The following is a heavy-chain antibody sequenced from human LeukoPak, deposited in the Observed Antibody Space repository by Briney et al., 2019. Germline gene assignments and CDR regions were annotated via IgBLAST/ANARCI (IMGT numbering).Heavy chain of an antibody. J-gene: IGHJ4*02. D-gene: IGHD2-15*01. CDR3: AKTTTGYSSGRYPAWPIDY. CDR1: GFTFGSYA. CDR2: IFGSDGSA. V-gene: IGHV3-23*01. Sequence: GGSLRLSCAASGFTFGSYAMYWVRQAPGKGLEWVSGIFGSDGSAHYADSVKGRFTISRDNSKNTVYLQMDSLRVEDTAIYYCAKTTTGYSSGRYPAWPIDYWGQGTLVTVSS.